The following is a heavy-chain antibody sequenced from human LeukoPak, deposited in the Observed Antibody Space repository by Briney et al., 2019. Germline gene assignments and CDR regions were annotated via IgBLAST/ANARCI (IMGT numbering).Heavy chain of an antibody. V-gene: IGHV4-59*01. J-gene: IGHJ5*02. CDR1: GGSISSYY. CDR3: ARGIVGVPAAIRRWWFDP. D-gene: IGHD2-2*02. CDR2: IYYSGST. Sequence: PPETLSLTCTVSGGSISSYYWSWIRQPPGKGLEWIGYIYYSGSTNYNPSLKSRVTISVDTSKNQFSLKLSSVTAADTAVYYCARGIVGVPAAIRRWWFDPWGQGTLVTVSS.